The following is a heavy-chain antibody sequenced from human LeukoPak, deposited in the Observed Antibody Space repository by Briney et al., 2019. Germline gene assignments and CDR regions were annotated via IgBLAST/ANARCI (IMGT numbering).Heavy chain of an antibody. J-gene: IGHJ3*02. Sequence: GESLKISCKGCGYSFTSYWIGWVRQMPGKGLEWMGIIYPGDSDTRYSPSFQGQVTISADKSISTAYLQWSSLKASDTAMYYCARQCGGSYYGDAFDISGQGTMVTVSS. CDR1: GYSFTSYW. D-gene: IGHD1-26*01. V-gene: IGHV5-51*01. CDR2: IYPGDSDT. CDR3: ARQCGGSYYGDAFDI.